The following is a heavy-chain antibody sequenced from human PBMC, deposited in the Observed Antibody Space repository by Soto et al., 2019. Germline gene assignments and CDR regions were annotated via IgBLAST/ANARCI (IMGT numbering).Heavy chain of an antibody. V-gene: IGHV1-46*01. D-gene: IGHD3-22*01. CDR3: AGLYHYDSSGYYDY. Sequence: CKASGNSFTTYYMHWVRQAPGQGLEWMGIINPSGGRTTYAQKFQGRVTMTRDTSTSTFHMELSSLTSEDTAVYYCAGLYHYDSSGYYDYWGQGTLVTVSS. J-gene: IGHJ4*02. CDR1: GNSFTTYY. CDR2: INPSGGRT.